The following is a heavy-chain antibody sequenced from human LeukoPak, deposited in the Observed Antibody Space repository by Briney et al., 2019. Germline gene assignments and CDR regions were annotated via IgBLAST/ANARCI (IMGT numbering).Heavy chain of an antibody. J-gene: IGHJ4*02. D-gene: IGHD6-13*01. CDR1: GFTFSSYS. Sequence: GGSLRLSCAASGFTFSSYSMNWVRQAPGKGLEWVSSISSSSSYIYYADSVKGRFTISRDNSKNTLYLQMNRLRAEDTAVYYCAKRGLAAALFRWGQGTLVIVSS. CDR2: ISSSSSYI. V-gene: IGHV3-21*04. CDR3: AKRGLAAALFR.